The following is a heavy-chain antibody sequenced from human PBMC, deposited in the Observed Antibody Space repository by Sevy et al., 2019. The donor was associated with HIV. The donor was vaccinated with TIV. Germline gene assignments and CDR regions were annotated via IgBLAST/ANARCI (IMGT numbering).Heavy chain of an antibody. CDR3: ARSEWLRLDYFDY. CDR2: IKQDGSDK. D-gene: IGHD5-12*01. J-gene: IGHJ4*02. Sequence: GGSLRLSCAASGFTFSSYWMSWVRQAPGKGLEWVANIKQDGSDKYYVDSVKGRFTISRDNAKNSLYLQMNSLRAEDTAVYYCARSEWLRLDYFDYWGQGTLVTVSS. CDR1: GFTFSSYW. V-gene: IGHV3-7*03.